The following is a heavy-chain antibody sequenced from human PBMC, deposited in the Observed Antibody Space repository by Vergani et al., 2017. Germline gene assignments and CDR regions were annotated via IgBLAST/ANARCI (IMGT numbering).Heavy chain of an antibody. D-gene: IGHD6-19*01. V-gene: IGHV1-69*01. CDR2: IIPIFGTA. Sequence: QVQLVQSGAEVKKPGSSVKVSCKASGGTFSSYAISWVRQAPGQGLEWMGGIIPIFGTANYAQKFQGRVTITADESTSTAYMELSSLRSEDTDVYYCARGGSIAVAGENAFDYWGQGTLVTVSS. CDR3: ARGGSIAVAGENAFDY. J-gene: IGHJ4*02. CDR1: GGTFSSYA.